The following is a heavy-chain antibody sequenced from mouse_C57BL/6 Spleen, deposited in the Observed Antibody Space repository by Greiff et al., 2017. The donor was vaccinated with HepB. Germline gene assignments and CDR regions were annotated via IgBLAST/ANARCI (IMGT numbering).Heavy chain of an antibody. CDR3: ARSLYYYGSSYPFDY. J-gene: IGHJ2*01. D-gene: IGHD1-1*01. V-gene: IGHV1-52*01. CDR2: IDPSDSET. CDR1: GYTFTSYW. Sequence: QVQLQQPGAELVRPGSSVKLSCKASGYTFTSYWMHWVKQRPIQGLEWIGNIDPSDSETHYNQKFKDKATLTVDKSSSTAYMQLSSLTSEDSAVYYCARSLYYYGSSYPFDYWGQGTTLTVSS.